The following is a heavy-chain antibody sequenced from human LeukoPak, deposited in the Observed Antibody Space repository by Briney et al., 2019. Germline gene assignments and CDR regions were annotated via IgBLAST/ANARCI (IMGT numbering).Heavy chain of an antibody. CDR1: GFIFSSYS. J-gene: IGHJ4*02. CDR3: ARAEQRYYYDTSGLRLPDY. D-gene: IGHD3-22*01. CDR2: ISSGGSTI. V-gene: IGHV3-48*01. Sequence: GGSLRLSCATSGFIFSSYSMNWVRQAPGKGLVWVAYISSGGSTIYYADSVRGRFTISRDSARNSLYLQMNSLRAEDTAVYYCARAEQRYYYDTSGLRLPDYWGQGTLVTVSS.